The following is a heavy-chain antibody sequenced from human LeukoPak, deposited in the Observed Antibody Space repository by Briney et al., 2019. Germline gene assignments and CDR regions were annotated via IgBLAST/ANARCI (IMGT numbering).Heavy chain of an antibody. D-gene: IGHD3-3*01. Sequence: SETLSLTCTVSGYSISSGYYWGWIRQPPGKGLEWIGSIYHSGSTYYNPSLKSRVTISVDTSKNQFSLKLSSVTAADTAVYYCARIRFLEWLSPDCFGYWGQGTLVTVSS. CDR1: GYSISSGYY. CDR2: IYHSGST. V-gene: IGHV4-38-2*02. J-gene: IGHJ4*02. CDR3: ARIRFLEWLSPDCFGY.